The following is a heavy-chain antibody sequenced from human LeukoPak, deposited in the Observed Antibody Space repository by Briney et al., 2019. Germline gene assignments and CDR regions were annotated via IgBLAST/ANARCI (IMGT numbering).Heavy chain of an antibody. CDR1: GGSISSYY. CDR3: ARSNEQWLIEYYFDY. J-gene: IGHJ4*02. Sequence: SETLSLTCTVSGGSISSYYWSWIRQPPGKGLEWIGYIYYSGSTNYNPSLKSRVTISVDTSKNQFSLKLSSVTAADTAVYYCARSNEQWLIEYYFDYWGRGTLVTVSS. D-gene: IGHD6-19*01. V-gene: IGHV4-59*01. CDR2: IYYSGST.